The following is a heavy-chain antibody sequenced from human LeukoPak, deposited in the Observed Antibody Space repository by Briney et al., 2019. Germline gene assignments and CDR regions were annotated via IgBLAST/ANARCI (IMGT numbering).Heavy chain of an antibody. CDR3: ARLDGTPRRGYTPN. Sequence: SETLSLTCTVSGGSISSSSYYWGWIRQPPGKGLEWIGSIYYSRSTYYNPSLKSRVTISVDTSKNQFSLKLSSVTAADTAVYYCARLDGTPRRGYTPNWGQGTLVTVSS. CDR1: GGSISSSSYY. CDR2: IYYSRST. V-gene: IGHV4-39*07. D-gene: IGHD5-18*01. J-gene: IGHJ4*02.